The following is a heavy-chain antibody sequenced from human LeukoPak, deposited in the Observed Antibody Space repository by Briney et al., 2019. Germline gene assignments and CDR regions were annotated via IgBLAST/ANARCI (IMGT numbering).Heavy chain of an antibody. D-gene: IGHD6-19*01. CDR2: IYTSGST. J-gene: IGHJ4*02. Sequence: SETLSLTCTVSGGSISSGSYYWSWIRQPAGKGLEWIGRIYTSGSTNYNPSLKSRVTISVDTSKNQFSLKLSSVTAADTAVYYCARGGSGLYSYWGQGTLVTVSS. CDR1: GGSISSGSYY. V-gene: IGHV4-61*02. CDR3: ARGGSGLYSY.